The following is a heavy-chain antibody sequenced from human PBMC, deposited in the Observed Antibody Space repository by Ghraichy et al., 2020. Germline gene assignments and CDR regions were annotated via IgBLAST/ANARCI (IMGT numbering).Heavy chain of an antibody. Sequence: ASVKVSCKASGYAFTGYYIHWVRQAPGQGLEWMGWINPNSGDTKYSQKFQGRVTVTRDTSISTAYMELSRLTSDDTAIYYCARGEKNTSGPPPYWGQGTLVTVSS. CDR2: INPNSGDT. J-gene: IGHJ4*02. CDR1: GYAFTGYY. V-gene: IGHV1-2*02. D-gene: IGHD6-19*01. CDR3: ARGEKNTSGPPPY.